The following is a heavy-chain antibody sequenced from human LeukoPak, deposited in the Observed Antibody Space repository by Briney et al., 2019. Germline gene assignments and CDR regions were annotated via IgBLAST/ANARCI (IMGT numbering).Heavy chain of an antibody. CDR2: TYYRSQWYN. CDR3: AGGYAFDV. CDR1: GDSVSNNNGA. J-gene: IGHJ3*01. V-gene: IGHV6-1*01. Sequence: SQTLSLTCAISGDSVSNNNGAWNWIRQSPSRGLEWLGRTYYRSQWYNDYARSVMSRISVDPDTSKNQFSLHLSSVTPDDMAVYYCAGGYAFDVWGQGTMVTVSS.